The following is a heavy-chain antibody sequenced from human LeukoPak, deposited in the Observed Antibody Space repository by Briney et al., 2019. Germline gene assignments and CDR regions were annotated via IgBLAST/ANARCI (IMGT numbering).Heavy chain of an antibody. V-gene: IGHV4-4*09. CDR2: IYTSGST. CDR3: ARQRSYLTPPDY. CDR1: GGSISRYY. Sequence: PSETLSLTCTVSGGSISRYYWSWIRQPPGKGLEWIGYIYTSGSTNYNPSLKSRVTISVDTSKNQFSLKLSSVTAADTAVYYCARQRSYLTPPDYWGQGTLVTVSS. J-gene: IGHJ4*02. D-gene: IGHD1-26*01.